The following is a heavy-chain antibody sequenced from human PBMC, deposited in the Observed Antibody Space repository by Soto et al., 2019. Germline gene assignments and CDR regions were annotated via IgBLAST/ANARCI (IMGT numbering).Heavy chain of an antibody. V-gene: IGHV3-21*01. CDR2: ISSSSSYI. CDR1: GFTFSSYS. J-gene: IGHJ5*02. Sequence: PGGSLRLSCAASGFTFSSYSMNWVRQAPGKGLEWVSSISSSSSYIYYADSVKGRFTISRDNAKNSLYLQMNSLRAEDTAVYYCARDHNHTGWFDPWGQGTLVTVSS. CDR3: ARDHNHTGWFDP. D-gene: IGHD1-1*01.